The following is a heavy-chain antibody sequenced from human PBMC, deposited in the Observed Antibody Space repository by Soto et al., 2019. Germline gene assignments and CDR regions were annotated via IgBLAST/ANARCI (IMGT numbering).Heavy chain of an antibody. V-gene: IGHV4-31*03. D-gene: IGHD6-6*01. CDR3: ARDLSSSSAFDY. Sequence: PSETLSLTCTVSGGSISSGGYYWSWIRQHPGKGLEWIGYIYYSGSTYYNPSLKSRVTISVDTSKNQFSLRLSSVTAADTAVYYCARDLSSSSAFDYWGQGTLVTVSS. J-gene: IGHJ4*02. CDR2: IYYSGST. CDR1: GGSISSGGYY.